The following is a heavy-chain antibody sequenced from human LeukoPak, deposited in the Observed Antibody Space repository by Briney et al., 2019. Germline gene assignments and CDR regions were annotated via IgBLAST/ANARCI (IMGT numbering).Heavy chain of an antibody. CDR3: ARRVVVVTANDKSDVFDM. CDR2: INPSGGST. D-gene: IGHD3-22*01. CDR1: GYTFTSYY. V-gene: IGHV1-46*01. Sequence: ASVKVSCKASGYTFTSYYMHWVRQAPGQGLEWMGIINPSGGSTSYAQKFQGRVTMTRDTSTSTVYMELSSLRSEDTAVYYCARRVVVVTANDKSDVFDMWGQGKVVTVSS. J-gene: IGHJ3*02.